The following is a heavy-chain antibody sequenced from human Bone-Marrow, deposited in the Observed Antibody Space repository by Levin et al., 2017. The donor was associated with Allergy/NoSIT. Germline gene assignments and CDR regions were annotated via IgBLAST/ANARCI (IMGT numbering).Heavy chain of an antibody. D-gene: IGHD1/OR15-1a*01. J-gene: IGHJ6*02. CDR1: GGSFSDYV. V-gene: IGHV4-34*01. CDR2: INHSGFT. CDR3: ARGRREADWTKSILNYFYYGMDV. Sequence: SQTLSLTCAVSGGSFSDYVWIWIRQSPGKGPEWIGQINHSGFTDYNPSLKSRVTISLDTPKSQFSLRLRSVTAADAAKYYCARGRREADWTKSILNYFYYGMDVWGQGTTVAVSS.